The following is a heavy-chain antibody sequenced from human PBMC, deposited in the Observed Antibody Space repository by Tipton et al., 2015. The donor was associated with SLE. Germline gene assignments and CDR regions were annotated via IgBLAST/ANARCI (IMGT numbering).Heavy chain of an antibody. J-gene: IGHJ4*02. V-gene: IGHV1-8*01. Sequence: QLVQSGPEVKKPGAPVKVSCKASGNTFTTYDINWVRQATGQGLEWMGWMNPNSGNTGYAQKFQGRVAMTRNTSISTAYMELSSLTSEDTAVYFCANLAVTGQDYWGQGTLVTVSS. CDR2: MNPNSGNT. D-gene: IGHD6-19*01. CDR3: ANLAVTGQDY. CDR1: GNTFTTYD.